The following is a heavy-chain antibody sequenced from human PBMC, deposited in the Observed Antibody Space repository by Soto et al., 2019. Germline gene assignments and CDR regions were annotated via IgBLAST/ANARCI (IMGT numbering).Heavy chain of an antibody. D-gene: IGHD2-2*01. Sequence: GGSLRLSCAGSGFTFSNYAMSWVRQAPGKGLEWVSAISGSGDSTDYADSVKGRFTISRDNSKNTLYLQMNSLRAEDTAVYYCATAPAAPGDYYYYMDVWGKGTTVTVSS. J-gene: IGHJ6*03. V-gene: IGHV3-23*01. CDR2: ISGSGDST. CDR1: GFTFSNYA. CDR3: ATAPAAPGDYYYYMDV.